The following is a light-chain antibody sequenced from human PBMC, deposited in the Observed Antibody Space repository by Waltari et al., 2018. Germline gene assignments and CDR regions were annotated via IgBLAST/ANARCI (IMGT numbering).Light chain of an antibody. CDR3: QQYDISPLT. V-gene: IGKV3-20*01. CDR1: QTVRTTY. Sequence: EIVLTQSPGTLSLSPGERATLSCRASQTVRTTYLAWYQQKPGKAPTLLSYGASSRATCIPDRFSGSGSGTDFSLTISSLEPEDFAVYYCQQYDISPLTFGGGTKVEIK. J-gene: IGKJ4*01. CDR2: GAS.